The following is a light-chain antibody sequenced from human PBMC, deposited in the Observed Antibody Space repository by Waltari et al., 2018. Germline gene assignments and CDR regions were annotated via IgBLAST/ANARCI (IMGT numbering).Light chain of an antibody. CDR1: QSVISSY. Sequence: EIVLTQSPGTLSLSPGERVTLSCRASQSVISSYLAWYQQKPGQAPRLLIYDASSRATGIPDRFSGSGSGTDFTLTISRLEPEDFAVYYCQQYGLSPPLTFGGGTKVEIK. J-gene: IGKJ4*01. CDR2: DAS. CDR3: QQYGLSPPLT. V-gene: IGKV3-20*01.